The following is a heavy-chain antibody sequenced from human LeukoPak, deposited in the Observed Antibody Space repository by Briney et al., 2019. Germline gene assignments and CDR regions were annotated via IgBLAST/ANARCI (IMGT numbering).Heavy chain of an antibody. V-gene: IGHV3-48*04. Sequence: GGSLRLSCAASGFTFSSYSMNCVRQAPGKGREWVSYISSSSSTIYYADSVKGRFTIPRDNAKNSLYLQMNSLRAEDTALYHCARAYCSSTSCYDYWGQGTLVTVSS. J-gene: IGHJ4*02. CDR3: ARAYCSSTSCYDY. CDR1: GFTFSSYS. CDR2: ISSSSSTI. D-gene: IGHD2-2*01.